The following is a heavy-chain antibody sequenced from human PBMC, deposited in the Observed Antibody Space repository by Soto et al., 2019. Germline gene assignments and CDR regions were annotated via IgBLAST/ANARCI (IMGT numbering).Heavy chain of an antibody. CDR2: INHSGST. CDR3: ARARQLVPVDAFDI. J-gene: IGHJ3*02. D-gene: IGHD6-13*01. CDR1: GGSFSGYY. Sequence: QVQLQQWGAGLLKPSETLSLTCAVYGGSFSGYYWSWIRQPPGKGLEWIGEINHSGSTNYNPSLKSRVTISVDTSKNQFSLKLSSVTAADTAVYYCARARQLVPVDAFDIWGQGTMVTVSS. V-gene: IGHV4-34*01.